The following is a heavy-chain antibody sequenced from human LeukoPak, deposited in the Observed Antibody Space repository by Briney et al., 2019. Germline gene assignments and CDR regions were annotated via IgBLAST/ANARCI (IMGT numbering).Heavy chain of an antibody. CDR3: ARRSRMVRAFDY. J-gene: IGHJ4*02. D-gene: IGHD3-10*01. CDR2: MNPNSGNT. V-gene: IGHV1-8*01. CDR1: GYTFTSYD. Sequence: ASVKVSCKASGYTFTSYDINWVRQATGQGLEWMGWMNPNSGNTGYAQKFQGRVTMTRNTSISTAYMELSSLRSEDTAVYYCARRSRMVRAFDYWGQGTLVTVSS.